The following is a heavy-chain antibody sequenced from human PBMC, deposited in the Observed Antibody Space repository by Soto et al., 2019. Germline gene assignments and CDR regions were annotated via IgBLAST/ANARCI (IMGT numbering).Heavy chain of an antibody. CDR3: ARVKQLVPPLYYYYGMDV. CDR2: INPSGGST. V-gene: IGHV1-46*01. Sequence: ASVKVSCKASGYTFTSYYMHWVRQAPGQGLEWMGIINPSGGSTSYAQKFQGRVTMTRDTSTSTVYMELSSLRSEDTAVYYCARVKQLVPPLYYYYGMDVWGQGTTVTVSS. D-gene: IGHD6-6*01. CDR1: GYTFTSYY. J-gene: IGHJ6*02.